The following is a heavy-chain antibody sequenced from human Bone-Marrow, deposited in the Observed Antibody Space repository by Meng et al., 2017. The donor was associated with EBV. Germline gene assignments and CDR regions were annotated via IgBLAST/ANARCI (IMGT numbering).Heavy chain of an antibody. CDR2: ITGSSTYI. D-gene: IGHD3-10*01. CDR3: ARGISLVQGVIFMDH. CDR1: GFTFSSYS. V-gene: IGHV3-21*01. J-gene: IGHJ4*02. Sequence: VQLVESGGGLVKPGGSLRLSGAASGFTFSSYSLNWVRQAPGKGLECVSSITGSSTYIYYADSVKGRFSISRDNAENSVSLQMNSLRAEDTAVYYCARGISLVQGVIFMDHWGQGTLVTVSS.